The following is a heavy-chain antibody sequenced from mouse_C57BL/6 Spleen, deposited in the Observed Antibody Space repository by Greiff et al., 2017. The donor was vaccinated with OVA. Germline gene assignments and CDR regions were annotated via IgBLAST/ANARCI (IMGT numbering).Heavy chain of an antibody. CDR1: GYTFTSYW. V-gene: IGHV1-50*01. J-gene: IGHJ3*01. Sequence: VQLQQPGAELVKPGASVKLSCKASGYTFTSYWMQWVKQRPGQGLEWIGEIDPSDSYTNYNPQFKGKATLTVDTSSSTAYMELSSLTSEDSAVYSWAIYGGYYVAYWGQGTLVTVSA. CDR2: IDPSDSYT. CDR3: AIYGGYYVAY. D-gene: IGHD2-3*01.